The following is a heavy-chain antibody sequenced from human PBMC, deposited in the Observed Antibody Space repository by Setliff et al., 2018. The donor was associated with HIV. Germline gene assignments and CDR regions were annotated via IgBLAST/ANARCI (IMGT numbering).Heavy chain of an antibody. CDR1: GFTFGAYS. V-gene: IGHV3-48*01. J-gene: IGHJ6*03. CDR3: ARSHYYYYYMDV. CDR2: ISSSGVM. Sequence: PGGSLRLSCAASGFTFGAYSMNWVRQAPGKGLEWISYISSSGVMYYADSVRGRFTISRDNGKNSLYLQMNSLRAEDTAVYYCARSHYYYYYMDVWGKGTTVTVSS.